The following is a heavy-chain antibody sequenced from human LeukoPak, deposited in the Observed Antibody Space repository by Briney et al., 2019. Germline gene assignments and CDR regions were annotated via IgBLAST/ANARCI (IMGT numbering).Heavy chain of an antibody. J-gene: IGHJ4*02. CDR2: IKQDGSEK. CDR1: GFTLSSYW. Sequence: GGSLRLSCAASGFTLSSYWMTWVRQAPGKGLEWVANIKQDGSEKYYVDSVKGRFTISRDNAKNSLYLQMNSLRAEDTAVYYCARGSNYGSPYYFDYWGQGTLVTVSS. CDR3: ARGSNYGSPYYFDY. V-gene: IGHV3-7*05. D-gene: IGHD4-11*01.